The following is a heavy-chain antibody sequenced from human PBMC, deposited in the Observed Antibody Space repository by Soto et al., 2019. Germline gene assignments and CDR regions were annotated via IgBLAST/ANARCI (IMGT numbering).Heavy chain of an antibody. CDR2: IIPIFGTA. CDR1: GGTFSSYA. Sequence: QVQLVQSGAEVQKPGSSVKVSCKASGGTFSSYAISWVRQAPGQGLEWMGGIIPIFGTANYAQKFQGRVTITADESTSTAYMELSSLRSEDTAVYYCATQAAAGTRTGFYYGMDVWGQGTTVTVSS. CDR3: ATQAAAGTRTGFYYGMDV. D-gene: IGHD6-13*01. V-gene: IGHV1-69*01. J-gene: IGHJ6*02.